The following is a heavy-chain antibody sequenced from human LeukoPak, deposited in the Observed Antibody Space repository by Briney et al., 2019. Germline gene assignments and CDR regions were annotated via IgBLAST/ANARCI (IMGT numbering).Heavy chain of an antibody. Sequence: ASVKVSCKASGYTFTNYAFSWVRQAPGQGLEWMGWINTNNGNTNYVKRLQGRVTMTTDTSTSTAYMELRSLRSDDTAVYYCARDYDILTGYFPPWSQGTLVTVSS. CDR3: ARDYDILTGYFPP. CDR1: GYTFTNYA. CDR2: INTNNGNT. D-gene: IGHD3-9*01. J-gene: IGHJ5*02. V-gene: IGHV1-18*01.